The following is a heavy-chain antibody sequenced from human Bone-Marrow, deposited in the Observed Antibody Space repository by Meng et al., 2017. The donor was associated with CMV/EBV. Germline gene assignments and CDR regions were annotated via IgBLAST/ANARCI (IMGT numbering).Heavy chain of an antibody. CDR1: GFTFSSYS. CDR2: ISSSSSYI. V-gene: IGHV3-21*01. J-gene: IGHJ6*02. D-gene: IGHD3-3*01. Sequence: GGSLRLSCAASGFTFSSYSMNWVRQAPGKGLEWVSSISSSSSYIYYADSVKGRFTISRDNAKNSLYRQMNSLRAEDTAVYYCARDPPAVYDFWSGYLGRYYYYYGTDVWGQGSTVTVSS. CDR3: ARDPPAVYDFWSGYLGRYYYYYGTDV.